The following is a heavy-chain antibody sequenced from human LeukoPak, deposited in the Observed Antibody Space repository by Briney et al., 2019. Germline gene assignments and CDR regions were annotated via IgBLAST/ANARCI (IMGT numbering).Heavy chain of an antibody. D-gene: IGHD3-3*01. J-gene: IGHJ4*02. CDR1: GGSFSGYY. V-gene: IGHV4-34*01. Sequence: PSETPSLTCAVYGGSFSGYYWSWIRQPPGKGLEWIGEINHSGSTNYNPSLKSRVTISVDTSKNQFSLKLSSVTAADTAVYYCARANDFWSGPTDYWGQGTLVTVSS. CDR2: INHSGST. CDR3: ARANDFWSGPTDY.